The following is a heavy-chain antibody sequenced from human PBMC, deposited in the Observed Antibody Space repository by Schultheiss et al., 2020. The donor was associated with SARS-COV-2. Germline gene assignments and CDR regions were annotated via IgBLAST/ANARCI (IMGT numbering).Heavy chain of an antibody. CDR3: ARPYSCSWYRSYFDY. J-gene: IGHJ4*02. CDR2: ISYDGSTQ. D-gene: IGHD6-13*01. Sequence: GESLKISCAASGFTFSSYWMHWVRQAPGKGLVWVAVISYDGSTQYYSDSVKGRFTISRDNSKNTLYLEMNSLRGDDTAVYYCARPYSCSWYRSYFDYWGQGTLVTVSS. CDR1: GFTFSSYW. V-gene: IGHV3-30*03.